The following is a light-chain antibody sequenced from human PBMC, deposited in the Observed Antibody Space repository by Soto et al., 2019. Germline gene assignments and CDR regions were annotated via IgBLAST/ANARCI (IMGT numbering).Light chain of an antibody. V-gene: IGLV1-44*01. Sequence: QSVLTQPPSASGTPGQTVTISCSRSSSNIGSNTVNWYQHLPGTAPKLLIYDNDQRPSGVPDRFSGSKSGTSASLAISGLQSEDEADYYCASWDVSLNGFWVFGGGTKVTVL. CDR2: DND. CDR1: SSNIGSNT. J-gene: IGLJ3*02. CDR3: ASWDVSLNGFWV.